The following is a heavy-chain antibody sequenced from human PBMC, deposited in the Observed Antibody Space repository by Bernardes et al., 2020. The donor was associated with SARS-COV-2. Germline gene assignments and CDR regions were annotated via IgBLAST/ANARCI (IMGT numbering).Heavy chain of an antibody. J-gene: IGHJ4*02. Sequence: GGSLRLSCAASGFTFDDYAMHWVRQAPGKGLEWVSGISWNSGSIGYADSVKGRFTISRDNAKNSLYLQMNSLRAEDTALYYCATEQQLSDYWGQGTLVTSPQ. CDR1: GFTFDDYA. CDR3: ATEQQLSDY. V-gene: IGHV3-9*01. D-gene: IGHD6-13*01. CDR2: ISWNSGSI.